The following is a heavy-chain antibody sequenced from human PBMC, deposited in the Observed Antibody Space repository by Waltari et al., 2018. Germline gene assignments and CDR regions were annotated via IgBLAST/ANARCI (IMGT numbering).Heavy chain of an antibody. D-gene: IGHD2-21*01. Sequence: EVQLVQSGAEVKKPGESLKISCKGSGYSFTSYWIGWVRQMPGKGLEWMGIICPGYSDTRYSPSSQGKVTTSADKSISTAYLQWSSLKAADTAMYYCAGLSGSVPNCGGFDYWGQGTLVTVSS. CDR1: GYSFTSYW. V-gene: IGHV5-51*01. CDR2: ICPGYSDT. CDR3: AGLSGSVPNCGGFDY. J-gene: IGHJ4*02.